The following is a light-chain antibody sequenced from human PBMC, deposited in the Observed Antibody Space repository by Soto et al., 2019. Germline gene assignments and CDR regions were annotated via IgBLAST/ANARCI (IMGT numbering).Light chain of an antibody. CDR1: QSIRTY. Sequence: DIQITKFPSYLSSSAGDRVTITCRASQSIRTYLNWYQQRPGKAPKLLIYAASNLQSGVPSRFSGSGSETDFTLTISSLQPDDFATNYCQHYDNYSRTFGQGTKVDI. V-gene: IGKV1-39*01. J-gene: IGKJ1*01. CDR3: QHYDNYSRT. CDR2: AAS.